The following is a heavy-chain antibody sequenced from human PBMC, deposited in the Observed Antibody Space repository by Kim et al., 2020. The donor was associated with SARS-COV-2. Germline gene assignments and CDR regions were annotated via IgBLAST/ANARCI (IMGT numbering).Heavy chain of an antibody. J-gene: IGHJ4*02. CDR2: IYPNGNT. D-gene: IGHD6-6*01. Sequence: SETLSLTCAVSGVSISGYYWTWMRQPAGKRLEWIGRIYPNGNTNYNPSLKSRVTMSVDTSKNHFSLKLDSVTAADTAVYYCARGKEYTTGRAFDYWGQGTQVTVSS. V-gene: IGHV4-4*07. CDR3: ARGKEYTTGRAFDY. CDR1: GVSISGYY.